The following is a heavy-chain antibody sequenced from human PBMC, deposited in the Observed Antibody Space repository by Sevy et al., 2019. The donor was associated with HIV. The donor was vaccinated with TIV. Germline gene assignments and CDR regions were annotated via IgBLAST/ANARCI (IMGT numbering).Heavy chain of an antibody. CDR3: AKDLYYDTSLFDY. V-gene: IGHV3-23*01. CDR2: ISGSYNST. D-gene: IGHD3-22*01. J-gene: IGHJ4*02. CDR1: GFTFSIYA. Sequence: GGSLRLSCAASGFTFSIYAMSWVRQAPGKGLEWVSGISGSYNSTYYADSVKGRFTISRDNSKNTLYPQMNSLRAEDTAVYYCAKDLYYDTSLFDYWGQGTLVTVSS.